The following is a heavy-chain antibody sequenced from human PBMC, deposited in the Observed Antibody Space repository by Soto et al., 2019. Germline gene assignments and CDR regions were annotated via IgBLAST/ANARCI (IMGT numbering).Heavy chain of an antibody. V-gene: IGHV3-48*02. CDR3: ARDAGYSYGPFGY. CDR1: GFTFSSYS. J-gene: IGHJ4*02. Sequence: GGSLRLSCAASGFTFSSYSMNWVRQAPGKGLEWVSYISSSSTIYYADSVKGRFTISRDNAKNSLYLQMNSLRDEDTAVYYCARDAGYSYGPFGYWGQGTLVTVSS. D-gene: IGHD5-18*01. CDR2: ISSSSTI.